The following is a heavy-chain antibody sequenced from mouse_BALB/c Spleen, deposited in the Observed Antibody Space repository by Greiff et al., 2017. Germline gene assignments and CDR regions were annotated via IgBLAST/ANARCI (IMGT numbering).Heavy chain of an antibody. V-gene: IGHV7-3*02. CDR2: IRNKANGYTT. Sequence: EVKLMESGGGLVQPGGSLRLSCATSGFTFTDYYMSWVRQPPGKALEWLGFIRNKANGYTTEYSASVKGRFTISRDNSQSILYLQMNTLRAEDSATDYCARDGYYNAMDYWGQGTSVTVSS. J-gene: IGHJ4*01. D-gene: IGHD2-2*01. CDR1: GFTFTDYY. CDR3: ARDGYYNAMDY.